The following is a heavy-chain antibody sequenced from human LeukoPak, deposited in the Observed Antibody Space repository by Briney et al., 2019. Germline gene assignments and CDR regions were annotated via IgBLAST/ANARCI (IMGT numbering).Heavy chain of an antibody. CDR3: ASGSNYDFWSAYPPGYGMDV. V-gene: IGHV3-48*03. CDR2: ISSSGSTI. CDR1: GFTFSSYE. J-gene: IGHJ6*02. D-gene: IGHD3-3*01. Sequence: GGSLRLSCAASGFTFSSYEMNWVRQAPGKGLEWVSYISSSGSTIYYADSVKGRFTISRDNAKNSLYLQMNSLRAEDTAVYYCASGSNYDFWSAYPPGYGMDVWGQGTTVTVSS.